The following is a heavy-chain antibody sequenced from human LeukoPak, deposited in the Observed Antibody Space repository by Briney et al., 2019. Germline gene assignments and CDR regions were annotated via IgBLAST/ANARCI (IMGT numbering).Heavy chain of an antibody. CDR3: ARDLNGGNSA. J-gene: IGHJ5*02. Sequence: ASVKVSCKASGYTFTAYYMNWVRQAPGQGLEWMGWINPSSGGTNYAQKFQGRVTMTRDTSINIDYMELSSLRSDDTAVYYCARDLNGGNSAWGQGTLVTVSS. CDR2: INPSSGGT. CDR1: GYTFTAYY. D-gene: IGHD4-23*01. V-gene: IGHV1-2*02.